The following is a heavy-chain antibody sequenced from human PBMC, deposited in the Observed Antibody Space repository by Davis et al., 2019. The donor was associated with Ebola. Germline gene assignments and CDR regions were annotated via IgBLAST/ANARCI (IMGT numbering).Heavy chain of an antibody. V-gene: IGHV3-15*01. CDR2: IKSNVDSGTT. CDR3: TAEAGISF. J-gene: IGHJ4*02. Sequence: GESLKISCAASGFTFSNAWMSWVRQAPGKGLEWVGRIKSNVDSGTTDYAAPVKGRFTISRDDSKNTLYLQMNSLKTEDTAVYYCTAEAGISFWGQGTLVTVSS. D-gene: IGHD3-3*02. CDR1: GFTFSNAW.